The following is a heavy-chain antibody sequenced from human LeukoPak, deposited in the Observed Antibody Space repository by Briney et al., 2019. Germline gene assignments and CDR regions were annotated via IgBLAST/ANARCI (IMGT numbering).Heavy chain of an antibody. V-gene: IGHV3-64D*06. CDR1: GFTFRSYA. D-gene: IGHD6-13*01. CDR3: VKGGIAAADNYFDY. CDR2: SSGNGDST. J-gene: IGHJ4*02. Sequence: GGSLRLSCSASGFTFRSYAMHWVREAPGKGLEYVSASSGNGDSTYYADSVKGTFTIYRDNSKNTLYLQMSSLRAEDTAVYYCVKGGIAAADNYFDYWGQGTLVTVSS.